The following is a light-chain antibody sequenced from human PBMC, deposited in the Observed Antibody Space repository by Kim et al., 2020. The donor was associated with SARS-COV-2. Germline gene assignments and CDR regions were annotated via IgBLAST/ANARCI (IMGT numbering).Light chain of an antibody. CDR2: GAS. J-gene: IGKJ1*01. CDR1: QGISDS. CDR3: QQFSVYPRT. Sequence: DIQLTQSPSFLSASVGDRVTITCRASQGISDSLAWYQQDPGKAPKLLIFGASTLQSGVPSRFSGSGSGTEFTLTISSLQPEDFATYFCQQFSVYPRTFGQGTKVDIK. V-gene: IGKV1-9*01.